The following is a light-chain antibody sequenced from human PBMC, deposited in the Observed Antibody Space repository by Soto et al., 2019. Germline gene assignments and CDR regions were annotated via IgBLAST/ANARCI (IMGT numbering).Light chain of an antibody. CDR2: DVS. Sequence: EIVLTQSPATLSLSPGERGTLSCRASESVTNYLAWYQQKPGQAPRLLVYDVSNRATGIPARFSGGGSGTDFTLTISRLEPEDFAVFYCQHYDSLPITFGQGTRLEIK. CDR1: ESVTNY. CDR3: QHYDSLPIT. J-gene: IGKJ5*01. V-gene: IGKV3-11*01.